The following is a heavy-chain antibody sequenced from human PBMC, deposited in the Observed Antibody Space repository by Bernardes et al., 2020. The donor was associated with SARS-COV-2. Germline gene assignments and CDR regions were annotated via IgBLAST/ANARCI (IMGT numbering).Heavy chain of an antibody. CDR2: ITSRSSTI. CDR3: ARDLRDSSGYYLLDY. J-gene: IGHJ4*02. D-gene: IGHD3-22*01. CDR1: GFTFSSYS. V-gene: IGHV3-48*04. Sequence: GGSLRLSCAASGFTFSSYSMNWVRQAPGKGLEWISYITSRSSTIYYADSVKGRFTISRDNAKNSLYLQMNSLRAEDTAVYYCARDLRDSSGYYLLDYWGQGTLVTVSS.